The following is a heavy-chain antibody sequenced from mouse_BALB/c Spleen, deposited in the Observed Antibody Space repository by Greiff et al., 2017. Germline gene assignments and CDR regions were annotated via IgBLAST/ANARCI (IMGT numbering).Heavy chain of an antibody. CDR3: AISAYYRYEGFAY. CDR1: GFSLTSYG. J-gene: IGHJ3*01. V-gene: IGHV2-2*02. Sequence: VKLMESGPGLVQPSQSLSITCTVSGFSLTSYGVHWVRQSPGKGLEWLGVIWSGGSTDYNAAFISRLSISKDNSKSQVFFKMNSLQANDTAIYYCAISAYYRYEGFAYWGQGTLVTVSA. D-gene: IGHD2-14*01. CDR2: IWSGGST.